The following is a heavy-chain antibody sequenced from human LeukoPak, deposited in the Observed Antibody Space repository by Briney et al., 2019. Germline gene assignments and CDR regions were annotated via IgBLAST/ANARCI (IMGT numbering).Heavy chain of an antibody. D-gene: IGHD2-2*01. Sequence: SETLSLTCTVSGGSMRGFYWSWIRQPRGKGLEWIGYFYYSRDTNYNPALKSRVTISVDTSKNQFSLEVNSLTAADTAVYYCARHLRCSSTSCYYFDYWGQGTLVTVSS. CDR2: FYYSRDT. J-gene: IGHJ4*02. CDR3: ARHLRCSSTSCYYFDY. V-gene: IGHV4-59*01. CDR1: GGSMRGFY.